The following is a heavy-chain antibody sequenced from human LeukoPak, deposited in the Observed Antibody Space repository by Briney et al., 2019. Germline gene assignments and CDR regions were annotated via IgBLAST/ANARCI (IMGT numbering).Heavy chain of an antibody. CDR1: GGTFSSYA. CDR3: ARASSGSFLFDY. CDR2: IIPIFGTA. D-gene: IGHD1-26*01. V-gene: IGHV1-69*06. J-gene: IGHJ4*02. Sequence: ASVKVSCKASGGTFSSYAISWVRQAPGQGLEWMGGIIPIFGTANYAQKFQGRVTITADKSTSTAYMELSSLRSEDTAVYYCARASSGSFLFDYWGQGTLVTVSS.